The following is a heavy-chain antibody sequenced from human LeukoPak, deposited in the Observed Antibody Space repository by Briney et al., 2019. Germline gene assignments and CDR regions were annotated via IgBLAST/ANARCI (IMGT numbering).Heavy chain of an antibody. CDR3: ASKVQHSFDY. D-gene: IGHD6-13*01. CDR2: INPDGSST. Sequence: GGSLRLSCAASGFTFSNYWMHWVRQAPGKGLVWVSRINPDGSSTNYADSVKGRFTISRDNAKNTLYLQMNSLRGEDTAIYYCASKVQHSFDYWGQGTLATVSS. CDR1: GFTFSNYW. J-gene: IGHJ4*02. V-gene: IGHV3-74*01.